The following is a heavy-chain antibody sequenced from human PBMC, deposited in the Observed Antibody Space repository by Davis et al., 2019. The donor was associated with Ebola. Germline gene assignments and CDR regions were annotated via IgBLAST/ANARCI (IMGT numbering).Heavy chain of an antibody. CDR2: ISYDGSNK. J-gene: IGHJ4*02. D-gene: IGHD3-10*01. V-gene: IGHV3-30*18. CDR1: GFTFSTYG. Sequence: GESLKISCAASGFTFSTYGMHWVRQAPGKGLEWVAVISYDGSNKYYADSVKGRFTISRDNSKNMLYLQMNSLRAEDTAVYYCAKLTRGYWGQGTLVTVSS. CDR3: AKLTRGY.